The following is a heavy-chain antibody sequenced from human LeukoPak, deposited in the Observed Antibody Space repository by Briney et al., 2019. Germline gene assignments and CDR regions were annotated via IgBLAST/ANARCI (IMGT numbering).Heavy chain of an antibody. Sequence: ASVKVSCKASGYTFTGYYMHWVRQAPGQGLEWMGWINPNSGGTNYAQKFQGRVTMTRDTSISTVYMELTTLTSDDTALYYCAVAPGDYWGQGTLVSVSA. D-gene: IGHD2-21*01. CDR2: INPNSGGT. V-gene: IGHV1-2*02. CDR1: GYTFTGYY. CDR3: AVAPGDY. J-gene: IGHJ4*02.